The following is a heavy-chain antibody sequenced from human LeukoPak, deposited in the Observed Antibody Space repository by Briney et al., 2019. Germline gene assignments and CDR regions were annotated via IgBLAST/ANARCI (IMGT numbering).Heavy chain of an antibody. CDR2: ISYDGSNK. CDR1: GFTFSSYG. J-gene: IGHJ4*02. D-gene: IGHD6-19*01. Sequence: GGSLRLPCAASGFTFSSYGMHWVRQAPGKGLEWVAVISYDGSNKYYADSVKGRFTISRDNSKNTLYLQMNSLRAEDTAVYYCAKDLAVAGMGYFDYWGQGTLVTVSS. V-gene: IGHV3-30*18. CDR3: AKDLAVAGMGYFDY.